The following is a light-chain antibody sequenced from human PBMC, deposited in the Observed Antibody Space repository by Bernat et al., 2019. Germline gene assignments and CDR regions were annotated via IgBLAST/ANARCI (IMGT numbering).Light chain of an antibody. J-gene: IGKJ2*03. V-gene: IGKV3D-15*01. Sequence: PGEIATLSFRASHRVINFVSWYQHKPYEAPMPLIFGSSTRATGLPDRFSGGWSWTDVTLTISSLETEDFAVYHCQQYGNWNSVGQGTKVEIK. CDR1: HRVINF. CDR2: GSS. CDR3: QQYGNWNS.